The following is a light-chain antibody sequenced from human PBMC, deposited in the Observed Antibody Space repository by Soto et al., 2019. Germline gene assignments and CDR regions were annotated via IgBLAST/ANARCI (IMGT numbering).Light chain of an antibody. CDR2: GAS. CDR1: LSVGSIY. J-gene: IGKJ5*01. V-gene: IGKV3-20*01. Sequence: EIVLTQSPGTLSLSPGERATLSCRASLSVGSIYLAWYQQRPGQAPRLLIYGASNRATGIPVRFSGSGSGTDFTLTISGLEPEDFAVYYCQQYGSSSITFGQGTRLEIK. CDR3: QQYGSSSIT.